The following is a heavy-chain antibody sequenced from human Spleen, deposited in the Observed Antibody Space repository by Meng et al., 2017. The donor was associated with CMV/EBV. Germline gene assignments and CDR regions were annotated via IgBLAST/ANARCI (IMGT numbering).Heavy chain of an antibody. V-gene: IGHV5-51*01. CDR3: ARHGDTDY. J-gene: IGHJ4*02. CDR1: GCSVTSYG. Sequence: TSSCKGSGCSVTSYGIGWVRQMPGKGLEWMGIIYPGDTDTRYSPSFQGQVTISADKSISTAYLQWSSLKASDTAMYYCARHGDTDYWGQGTLVTVSS. CDR2: IYPGDTDT. D-gene: IGHD5-18*01.